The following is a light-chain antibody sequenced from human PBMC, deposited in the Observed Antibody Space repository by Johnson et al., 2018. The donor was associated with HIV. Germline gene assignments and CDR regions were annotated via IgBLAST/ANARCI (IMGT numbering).Light chain of an antibody. CDR2: EDD. J-gene: IGLJ1*01. V-gene: IGLV1-51*02. CDR3: GTWDSSLSAFYV. CDR1: SSNIGKNH. Sequence: QYVLTQPPSVSAAPGQKVTISCSGSSSNIGKNHVSWYQQFPGTAPKLLVYEDDKRPSDIPDRFSGSKSGTSATLGITGLQPGDEADYYCGTWDSSLSAFYVFGTGTKVTVL.